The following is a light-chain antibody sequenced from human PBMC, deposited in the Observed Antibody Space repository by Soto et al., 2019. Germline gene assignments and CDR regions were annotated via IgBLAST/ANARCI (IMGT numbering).Light chain of an antibody. CDR3: QQYYNWPPFT. J-gene: IGKJ2*01. CDR1: QSVGTS. V-gene: IGKV3-15*01. Sequence: EIVMTQSPATLSVSPGQRVTLSCRASQSVGTSIAWYQQKPGQAPRLLIYGASTRATGVPARFSGSGSGTAFTLTISSLQSEDFANYYCQQYYNWPPFTFGQGTKLDI. CDR2: GAS.